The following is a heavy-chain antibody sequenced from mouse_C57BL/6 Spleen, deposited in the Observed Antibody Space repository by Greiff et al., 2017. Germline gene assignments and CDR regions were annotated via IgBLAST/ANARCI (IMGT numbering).Heavy chain of an antibody. D-gene: IGHD4-1*01. CDR1: GYTFTSYW. Sequence: QVQLKQSGAELVKPGASVKLSCKASGYTFTSYWMHWVKQRPGQGLEWIGMIHPNSGSTNYNEKFKSKATLTVDKSSSTAYMQLSSLTSEDSAVYYCARSANWDYFDYWGQGTTLTVSS. J-gene: IGHJ2*01. CDR3: ARSANWDYFDY. V-gene: IGHV1-64*01. CDR2: IHPNSGST.